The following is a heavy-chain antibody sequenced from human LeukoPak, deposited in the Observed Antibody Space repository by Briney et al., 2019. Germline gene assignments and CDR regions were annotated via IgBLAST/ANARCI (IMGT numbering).Heavy chain of an antibody. CDR3: AKSYYDSSGYFGWFDP. CDR1: GFTFNNYA. J-gene: IGHJ5*02. D-gene: IGHD3-22*01. CDR2: ITGSGAST. V-gene: IGHV3-23*01. Sequence: GGSLRLSCTASGFTFNNYAMTWVRQAPGKGLEWVSAITGSGASTNYADSVKGRFTISRDDAKNSLYLQMNSLRAEDTALYYCAKSYYDSSGYFGWFDPWGQGTLVTVSS.